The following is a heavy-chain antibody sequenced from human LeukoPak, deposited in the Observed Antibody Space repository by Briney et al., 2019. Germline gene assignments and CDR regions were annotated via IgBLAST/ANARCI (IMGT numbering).Heavy chain of an antibody. D-gene: IGHD2-15*01. Sequence: GGSLRLSCAASGLTFSNAWMSWVRQAPGKGLEWVGLIKSKTDGGTTDYAAPVKGRFTISRDDSKNTLYLQMNSLKTEDTAVYYCTTDAHIVVVVAATGIDPWGQGTLVTVSS. J-gene: IGHJ5*02. V-gene: IGHV3-15*01. CDR2: IKSKTDGGTT. CDR1: GLTFSNAW. CDR3: TTDAHIVVVVAATGIDP.